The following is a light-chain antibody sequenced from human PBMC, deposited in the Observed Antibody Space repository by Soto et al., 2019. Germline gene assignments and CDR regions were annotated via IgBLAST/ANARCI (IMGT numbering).Light chain of an antibody. V-gene: IGKV1-12*01. J-gene: IGKJ2*01. CDR3: LQSDSFPHT. CDR2: ASS. Sequence: DIQMTQSPSSVSASVGDRVTLTCRASQGISSWLAWYQQKPGKAPKLLIYASSSLQSGVLSRFSGSGSGTHFTLTISSLQPEDSATYYCLQSDSFPHTFGQGTKLEIK. CDR1: QGISSW.